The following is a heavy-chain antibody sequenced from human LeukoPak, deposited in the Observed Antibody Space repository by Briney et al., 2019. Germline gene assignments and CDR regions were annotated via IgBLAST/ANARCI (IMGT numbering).Heavy chain of an antibody. Sequence: PSETLSLTCTVSGGSISNYYWSWIRQPPGKGLEWIGSIYYSGSTTYNPSLKSRVTISVDTSKNQFSLKLTSVTAADTAVYYCARPGYYGSENFYYDAFDIWGQGTMVTVSS. D-gene: IGHD3-10*01. CDR1: GGSISNYY. CDR2: IYYSGST. J-gene: IGHJ3*02. CDR3: ARPGYYGSENFYYDAFDI. V-gene: IGHV4-59*08.